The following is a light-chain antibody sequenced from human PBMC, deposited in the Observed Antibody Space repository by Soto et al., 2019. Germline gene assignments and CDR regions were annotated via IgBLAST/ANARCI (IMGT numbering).Light chain of an antibody. V-gene: IGKV2-30*01. CDR1: QSLVFGDGNTY. CDR2: KGS. CDR3: MQATHWPYT. Sequence: DAVLTQSPLSLPVTLGQPASISCRSSQSLVFGDGNTYLNWFQQRPGQSPRRLIYKGSNRDSGVPGRFRGSASGTDFTLKISRVGGEDVGLYYCMQATHWPYTFGQGTKLEIK. J-gene: IGKJ2*01.